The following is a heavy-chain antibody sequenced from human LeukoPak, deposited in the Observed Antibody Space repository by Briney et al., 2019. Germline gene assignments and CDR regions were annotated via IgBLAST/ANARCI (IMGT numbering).Heavy chain of an antibody. CDR3: ARTGSSTHYYYGMDV. V-gene: IGHV4-39*01. D-gene: IGHD1-26*01. CDR1: GGSISSSSYY. Sequence: PSETLSLTCTVSGGSISSSSYYWGWIRQPPGKGLEWIGSIYYSGSTYYNPSLKSRVTISVDTSKNQFSLKLSSVTAADTAVYYCARTGSSTHYYYGMDVWGQGTTVTVSS. CDR2: IYYSGST. J-gene: IGHJ6*02.